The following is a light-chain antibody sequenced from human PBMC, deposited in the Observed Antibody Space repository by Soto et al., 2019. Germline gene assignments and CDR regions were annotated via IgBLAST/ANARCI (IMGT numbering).Light chain of an antibody. CDR3: SSYTSSSTLYV. CDR1: SSDVGAYNY. Sequence: SVLTQPPSASGSPGQSVTISCTGTSSDVGAYNYVSWYQQHPGKAPKLMIYEVSNRPSGVSNRFSGSKSGNTASLTISGLQAEDEADYYCSSYTSSSTLYVFGTGNKVTV. V-gene: IGLV2-14*01. J-gene: IGLJ1*01. CDR2: EVS.